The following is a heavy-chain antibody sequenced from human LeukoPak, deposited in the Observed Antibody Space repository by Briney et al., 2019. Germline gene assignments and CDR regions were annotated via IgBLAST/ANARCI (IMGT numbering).Heavy chain of an antibody. CDR3: ATGAARLFDY. CDR1: GGTFSSYA. J-gene: IGHJ4*02. V-gene: IGHV1-69*06. CDR2: IIPIFGTA. Sequence: ASVKVSCKASGGTFSSYAISWVRQAPGQGLEWMGGIIPIFGTANYAQKFQGRVTITADKSTSTVYMELSSLRSEDTAVYYCATGAARLFDYWGQGTLVTVSS. D-gene: IGHD6-6*01.